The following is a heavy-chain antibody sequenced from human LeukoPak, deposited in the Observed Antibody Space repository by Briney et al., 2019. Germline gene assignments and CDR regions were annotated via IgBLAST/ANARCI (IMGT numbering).Heavy chain of an antibody. Sequence: GGSLRLSCAASGFTFSSYAMSWVRQAPGKGLEWVSAISGSGGSTYYADSVKGRFTISRDNSKNTLYLQMNSLRAEDTAVYYCAKGGQLWLSPNFGFDYWGQGTLVTVSS. CDR2: ISGSGGST. J-gene: IGHJ4*02. V-gene: IGHV3-23*01. D-gene: IGHD5-18*01. CDR3: AKGGQLWLSPNFGFDY. CDR1: GFTFSSYA.